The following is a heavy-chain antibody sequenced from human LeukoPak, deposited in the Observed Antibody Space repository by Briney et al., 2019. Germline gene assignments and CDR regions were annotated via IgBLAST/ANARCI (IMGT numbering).Heavy chain of an antibody. V-gene: IGHV1-2*02. J-gene: IGHJ6*03. Sequence: ASVQVSCTASGYTFTGYYMHWVRQAPGQGLEWMGWINPNSGGTNYAQKFQGRVTMTRDTSISTAYMELSRLRSDDTAVYYCARNPTSYYNSYYLDVWGKGTTVTVSS. CDR2: INPNSGGT. CDR1: GYTFTGYY. CDR3: ARNPTSYYNSYYLDV.